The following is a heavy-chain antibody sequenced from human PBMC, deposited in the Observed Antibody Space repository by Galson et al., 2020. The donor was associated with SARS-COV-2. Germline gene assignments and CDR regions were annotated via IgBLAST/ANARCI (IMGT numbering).Heavy chain of an antibody. D-gene: IGHD3-3*01. CDR2: ISSSGSTI. J-gene: IGHJ3*02. Sequence: GESLKISCAASGFTFSDYYMSWIRQAPGKGLEWVSYISSSGSTIYYADSVKGRFTISRDNAKNSLYLQMNSLRAEDTAVSYGASSRGYDFGSVYSDAFDIWGQGTMVTVSS. V-gene: IGHV3-11*01. CDR1: GFTFSDYY. CDR3: ASSRGYDFGSVYSDAFDI.